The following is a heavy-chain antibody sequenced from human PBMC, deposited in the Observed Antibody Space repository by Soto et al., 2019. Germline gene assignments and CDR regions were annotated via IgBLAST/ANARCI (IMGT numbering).Heavy chain of an antibody. CDR2: INPSGGST. CDR1: GYTFTSYY. CDR3: ARDPIARRDSSGYYPSGTFDI. J-gene: IGHJ3*02. Sequence: ASVKVSCKASGYTFTSYYMHWVRQAPGQGLEWMGIINPSGGSTSYAQKFQGRVTMTRDTSTSTVYMELSSLRSEDTAVYYCARDPIARRDSSGYYPSGTFDIWGQGTMVTVSS. V-gene: IGHV1-46*01. D-gene: IGHD3-22*01.